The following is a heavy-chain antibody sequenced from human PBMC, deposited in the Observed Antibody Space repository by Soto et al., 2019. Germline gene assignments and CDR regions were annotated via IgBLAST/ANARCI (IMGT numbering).Heavy chain of an antibody. J-gene: IGHJ4*02. CDR3: ARAYSRPGEIDY. V-gene: IGHV4-61*01. CDR1: GGSVSSGSYY. D-gene: IGHD6-13*01. Sequence: SETLSLTCTVSGGSVSSGSYYWSWIRQPPGKGLEWIGYIYYSGSTNYNPSLKSRVTISVDTSKNQFSLKLSSVTAADTAVYYCARAYSRPGEIDYWGQGTRVTVSS. CDR2: IYYSGST.